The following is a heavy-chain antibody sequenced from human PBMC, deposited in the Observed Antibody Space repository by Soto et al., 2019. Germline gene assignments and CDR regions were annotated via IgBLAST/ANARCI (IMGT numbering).Heavy chain of an antibody. J-gene: IGHJ6*02. CDR3: EKALRSFEGLVRPWNAMDV. Sequence: PGGSLRLSCVASGFTFSYTAMSWVRQAPGKGLQWVSTISGSGEKTYYADSVKGRFTISSDRSKNTLYLQMNSLRAEDTAVYYCEKALRSFEGLVRPWNAMDVWGQGTTVTVSS. V-gene: IGHV3-23*01. CDR1: GFTFSYTA. CDR2: ISGSGEKT. D-gene: IGHD3-9*01.